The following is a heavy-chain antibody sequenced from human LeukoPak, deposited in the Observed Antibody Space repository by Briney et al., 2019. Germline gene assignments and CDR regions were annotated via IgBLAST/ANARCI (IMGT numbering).Heavy chain of an antibody. V-gene: IGHV4-34*01. D-gene: IGHD5-24*01. CDR1: GGSFSGYY. Sequence: PSETLSLTCAVYGGSFSGYYWSWIRQPPGKGLEWIGEINHSGSTNYNPSLKSRVTISVDTSRNQFSLKLSSVTAAVTAVYYCARARKLEMATXXFDYWGQGTLVTVSS. CDR3: ARARKLEMATXXFDY. J-gene: IGHJ4*02. CDR2: INHSGST.